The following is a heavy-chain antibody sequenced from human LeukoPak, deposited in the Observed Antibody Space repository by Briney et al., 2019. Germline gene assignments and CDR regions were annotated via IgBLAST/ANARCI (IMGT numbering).Heavy chain of an antibody. Sequence: ASVKVSCKASGYTFTSYGISWVRQAPGQGLEWMGWISAYNGNTNYAQKLQGRVTMTTDTSTSTAYMELRSLRSDDTAVYYCARAPSGSYYNVVDYWGQGTLVTVSS. CDR2: ISAYNGNT. D-gene: IGHD1-26*01. CDR1: GYTFTSYG. CDR3: ARAPSGSYYNVVDY. V-gene: IGHV1-18*01. J-gene: IGHJ4*02.